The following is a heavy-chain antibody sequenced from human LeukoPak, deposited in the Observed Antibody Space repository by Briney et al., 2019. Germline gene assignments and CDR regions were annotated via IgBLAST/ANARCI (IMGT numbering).Heavy chain of an antibody. Sequence: GGSLRLSCAASGFTFSSYSMNWVRQAPGKGLEWVSSISSSSSYIYYADSVKGRFTISRDNAKNSLYLQMNSLRAEDTAVYYCARARWPTVTTWPPGYYWGQGTLVTVSS. D-gene: IGHD4-17*01. J-gene: IGHJ4*02. CDR3: ARARWPTVTTWPPGYY. V-gene: IGHV3-21*01. CDR2: ISSSSSYI. CDR1: GFTFSSYS.